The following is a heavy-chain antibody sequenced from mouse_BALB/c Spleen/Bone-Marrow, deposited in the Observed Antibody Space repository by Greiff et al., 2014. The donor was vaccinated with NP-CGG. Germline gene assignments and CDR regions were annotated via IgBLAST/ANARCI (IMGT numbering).Heavy chain of an antibody. J-gene: IGHJ2*01. CDR3: ARGLPLDF. Sequence: VQLQQSGAELMKPGASVKISCKATGYTFSNDWIEWGKQKPGHGLEWMGEFLPGSGTTNYNEKFDDKAAFTADTSSNTDYMHLSSLTSEDSAVYYCARGLPLDFWGQGTTLTVSS. V-gene: IGHV1-9*01. CDR1: GYTFSNDW. D-gene: IGHD2-4*01. CDR2: FLPGSGTT.